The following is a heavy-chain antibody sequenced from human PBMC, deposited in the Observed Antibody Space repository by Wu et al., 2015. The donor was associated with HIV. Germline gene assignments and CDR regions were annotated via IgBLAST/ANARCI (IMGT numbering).Heavy chain of an antibody. CDR2: IIPIFGTA. Sequence: QVQLVQSGAEVKKPGSSVKVSCKASGGTFSSYAISWVRQAPGQGLEWMGGIIPIFGTANYAQKFQGRVTITTDESTSTAYMELSSLRSEDTAVYYCARDVNSGYGGFYGMDVWGQGDHGHRLL. J-gene: IGHJ6*02. V-gene: IGHV1-69*05. CDR1: GGTFSSYA. D-gene: IGHD5-12*01. CDR3: ARDVNSGYGGFYGMDV.